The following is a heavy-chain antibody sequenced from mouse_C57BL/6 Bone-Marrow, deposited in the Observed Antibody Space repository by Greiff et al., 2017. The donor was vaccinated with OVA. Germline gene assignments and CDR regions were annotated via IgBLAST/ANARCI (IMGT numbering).Heavy chain of an antibody. Sequence: QVQLQQPGAELVRPGSSVKLSCKASGYTFTSYWMHWVKQRPIQGLEWIGNIYPSDSETHYNQKFKDKATLTVDKSSSTAYMQLSSLTSEDSAVYDCERWGFLLLYFDYWGQGTTLTVSA. J-gene: IGHJ2*01. CDR3: ERWGFLLLYFDY. D-gene: IGHD1-1*01. CDR2: IYPSDSET. V-gene: IGHV1-52*01. CDR1: GYTFTSYW.